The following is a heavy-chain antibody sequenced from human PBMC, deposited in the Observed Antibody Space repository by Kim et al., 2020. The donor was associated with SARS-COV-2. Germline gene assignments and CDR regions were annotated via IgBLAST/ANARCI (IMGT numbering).Heavy chain of an antibody. V-gene: IGHV4-61*01. CDR2: IYYNGRT. CDR3: ARERVINVMDFVIDS. CDR1: GGSVRSGSFY. Sequence: AETLSLTCTVSGGSVRSGSFYWGWVRQPPGKGLEWIGYIYYNGRTNYNPSLKSRVTLSLDTSKSQFSLRLTSVTASDTAGCFGARERVINVMDFVIDSWG. J-gene: IGHJ5*01. D-gene: IGHD2-2*03.